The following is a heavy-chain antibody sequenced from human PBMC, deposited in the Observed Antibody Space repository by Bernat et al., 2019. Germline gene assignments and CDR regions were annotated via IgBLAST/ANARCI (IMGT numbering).Heavy chain of an antibody. CDR3: AKEGRGRYFDL. Sequence: EVQLVESGGGLVQPGGSLKLSCAASGFTFSSYWMSWVRQAPGKGLEWVANIKQDGSEKYYVDSVKGRFTISRDNAKNSLYMQMNSLRAEDTAVYFCAKEGRGRYFDLWGRGTLVTVSS. CDR1: GFTFSSYW. D-gene: IGHD3-10*01. CDR2: IKQDGSEK. J-gene: IGHJ2*01. V-gene: IGHV3-7*03.